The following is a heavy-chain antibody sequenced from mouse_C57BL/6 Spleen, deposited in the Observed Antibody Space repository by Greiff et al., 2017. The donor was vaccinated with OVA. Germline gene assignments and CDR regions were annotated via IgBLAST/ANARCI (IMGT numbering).Heavy chain of an antibody. CDR3: TRSGTMGY. V-gene: IGHV1-15*01. Sequence: QVQLKESGAELVRPGASVTLSCKASGYTFTDYEMHWVKQTPVHGLEWIGAIDPETGGTAYNQKFKGKAILTADKSSSTAYMELRSLTSEDSAVYYCTRSGTMGYWGQGTTLTVAS. D-gene: IGHD4-1*01. J-gene: IGHJ2*01. CDR1: GYTFTDYE. CDR2: IDPETGGT.